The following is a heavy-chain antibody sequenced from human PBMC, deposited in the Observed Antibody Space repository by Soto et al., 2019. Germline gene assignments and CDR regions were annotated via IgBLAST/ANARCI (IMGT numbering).Heavy chain of an antibody. CDR1: GYTFTSYG. Sequence: ASVKVSCKASGYTFTSYGISWVRQAPGQRLEWMGWINAGNGNTKYSQKFQGRVTITRDTSASTAYMELSSLRSEDTAVYYCARVGIVVVADIWGQGTMVTVSS. CDR2: INAGNGNT. V-gene: IGHV1-3*01. D-gene: IGHD2-15*01. J-gene: IGHJ3*02. CDR3: ARVGIVVVADI.